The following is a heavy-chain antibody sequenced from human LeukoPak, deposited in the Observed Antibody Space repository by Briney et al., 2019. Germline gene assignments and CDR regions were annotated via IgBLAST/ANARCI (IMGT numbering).Heavy chain of an antibody. CDR3: ARVSITIFGVVYDY. CDR2: INSDGSSA. CDR1: GFMFRSYW. Sequence: GGSLRLSCAASGFMFRSYWMHWVRQAPGRGLVWVSRINSDGSSATYADSVKGRFTISRDNSKNTLYLQMNSLRAEDTAVYYCARVSITIFGVVYDYWGQGTLVTVSS. V-gene: IGHV3-74*01. J-gene: IGHJ4*02. D-gene: IGHD3-3*01.